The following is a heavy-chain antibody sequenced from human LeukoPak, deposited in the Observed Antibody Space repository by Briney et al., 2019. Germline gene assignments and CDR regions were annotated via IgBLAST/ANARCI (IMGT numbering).Heavy chain of an antibody. CDR1: GFTFSSYG. D-gene: IGHD2-8*01. CDR2: IQKDGSNE. J-gene: IGHJ6*03. Sequence: GGSLRLSCAASGFTFSSYGMHWVRQASGKGLEWVAYIQKDGSNEQYADSVKGRFSISRDSSKNILYLQMNSLRAEDTAVYYCAKDRCSNGIGCYYYYMDVWGKGTTVTISS. V-gene: IGHV3-30*02. CDR3: AKDRCSNGIGCYYYYMDV.